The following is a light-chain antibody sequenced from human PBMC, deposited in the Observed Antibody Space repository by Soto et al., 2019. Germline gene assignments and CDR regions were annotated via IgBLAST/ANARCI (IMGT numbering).Light chain of an antibody. V-gene: IGKV3-11*01. CDR3: QHRSNWPPG. CDR2: DTS. J-gene: IGKJ5*01. Sequence: EIVLTQSPATLSLSPGERSTLSCRASQSVNSHLGWYQQKPGQVPRLLIYDTSNRATGIPARFSGSGSGTDFTLTISSLAPEDFAVYYCQHRSNWPPGFGQGTRLEIK. CDR1: QSVNSH.